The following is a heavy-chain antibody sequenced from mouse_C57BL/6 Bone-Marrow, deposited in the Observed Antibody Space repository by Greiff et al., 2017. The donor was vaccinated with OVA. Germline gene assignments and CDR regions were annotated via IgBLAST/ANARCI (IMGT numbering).Heavy chain of an antibody. D-gene: IGHD2-5*01. CDR1: GYTFTSYW. Sequence: VQLQQPGAELVMPGASVKLSCKASGYTFTSYWMHWVKQRPGQGLEWIGEIDPSDSYTNYNQKFKGKSTLTVDKSSSTAYMQLSSLTSEDSAVYYCARGYSNYEGYAMDYWGQGTSVTVSS. V-gene: IGHV1-69*01. CDR3: ARGYSNYEGYAMDY. CDR2: IDPSDSYT. J-gene: IGHJ4*01.